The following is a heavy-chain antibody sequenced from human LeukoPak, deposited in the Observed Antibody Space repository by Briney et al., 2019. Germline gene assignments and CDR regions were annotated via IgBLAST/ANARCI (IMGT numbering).Heavy chain of an antibody. J-gene: IGHJ6*03. CDR2: IYYSGST. CDR3: ARDQATVTPYGMDV. CDR1: GGSISSYY. D-gene: IGHD4-11*01. V-gene: IGHV4-59*01. Sequence: SETLSLTCTVSGGSISSYYWSWLRQPPGKGLEWIGYIYYSGSTNYNPSLKSRVTISVDTSKNQFSLKLSSVTAADTAVYYSARDQATVTPYGMDVWGKGTTVTVSS.